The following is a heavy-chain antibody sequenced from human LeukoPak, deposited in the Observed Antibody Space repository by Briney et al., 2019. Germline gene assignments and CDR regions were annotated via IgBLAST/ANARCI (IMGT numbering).Heavy chain of an antibody. CDR1: GGSISSYY. D-gene: IGHD6-13*01. Sequence: PSETLSLTCTVPGGSISSYYWSWIRQPPGKGLEWIGYMYYRGNTNYDPSLKSRVTISIDTPNNQFSLKLSSVTAADTAVYYCATGVHGIAAAGDYYFDYWGQGTLVTVSS. V-gene: IGHV4-59*01. CDR3: ATGVHGIAAAGDYYFDY. J-gene: IGHJ4*02. CDR2: MYYRGNT.